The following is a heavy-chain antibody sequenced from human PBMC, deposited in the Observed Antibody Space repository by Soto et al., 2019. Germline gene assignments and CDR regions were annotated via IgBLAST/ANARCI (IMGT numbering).Heavy chain of an antibody. V-gene: IGHV3-23*01. D-gene: IGHD2-15*01. J-gene: IGHJ6*02. CDR1: GFTFSSYA. CDR3: AKGTETDIVVVVAAKGYYYYGMDV. Sequence: GSLRLSCAASGFTFSSYAMSWVRQAPGKGLEWVSAISGSGGSTYYADSVKGRFTISRDNSKNTLYLQMNSLRAEDTAVYYCAKGTETDIVVVVAAKGYYYYGMDVWGQGTTVTVSS. CDR2: ISGSGGST.